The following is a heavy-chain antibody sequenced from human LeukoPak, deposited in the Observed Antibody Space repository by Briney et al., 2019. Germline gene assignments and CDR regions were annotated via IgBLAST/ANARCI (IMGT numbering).Heavy chain of an antibody. CDR1: GGSISSYY. CDR3: ARFSLGYYDILTGYYKSYYYGMDV. D-gene: IGHD3-9*01. CDR2: IYYSGST. V-gene: IGHV4-59*01. J-gene: IGHJ6*02. Sequence: SKTLSLTCTVSGGSISSYYWSWIRQPPGKGLEWIGYIYYSGSTNYNPSLKSRVTISVDTSKNQFSLKLSSVTAADTAVYYCARFSLGYYDILTGYYKSYYYGMDVWGQGTTVTVSS.